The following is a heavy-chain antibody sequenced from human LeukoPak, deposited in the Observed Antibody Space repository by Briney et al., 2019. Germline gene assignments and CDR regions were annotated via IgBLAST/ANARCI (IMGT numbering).Heavy chain of an antibody. J-gene: IGHJ4*02. Sequence: PGGSLRLSCAASGFTFSSYSMNWVRQAPGKGLEWVSSISSSSSYIYYADSVKGRFTISRDNAKNSLYLQMNSLRAEDTAVYYCARAFSSGWHFDYWGQGTLVTVFS. D-gene: IGHD6-19*01. CDR3: ARAFSSGWHFDY. CDR1: GFTFSSYS. CDR2: ISSSSSYI. V-gene: IGHV3-21*01.